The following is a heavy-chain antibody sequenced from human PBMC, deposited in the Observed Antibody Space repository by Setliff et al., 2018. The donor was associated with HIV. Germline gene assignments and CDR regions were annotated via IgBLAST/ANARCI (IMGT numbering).Heavy chain of an antibody. CDR2: IYYSGST. J-gene: IGHJ4*02. Sequence: SETLSLTCSVSGGSTTSGGYYWSWIRQHPGKGLEYIGYIYYSGSTYYNPSLKSRVTMSIDTSTQQFFLNVTSVTAADTAVYYCAGFSYNFWVYRFAHWGQGALVTVSS. CDR1: GGSTTSGGYY. CDR3: AGFSYNFWVYRFAH. D-gene: IGHD3-3*01. V-gene: IGHV4-31*03.